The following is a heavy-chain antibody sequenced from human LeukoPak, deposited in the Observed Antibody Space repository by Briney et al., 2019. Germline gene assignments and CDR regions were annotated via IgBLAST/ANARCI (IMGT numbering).Heavy chain of an antibody. CDR3: AKEKGIYCSSIDCSPGMDV. Sequence: GRSLRLSCAASGFTFSNYGMHWDRQAPGKGLEWVAVISYDGSNKYYADSVKGRFTFSRDNSKNTLYLQMSSLRAEDTAVYYCAKEKGIYCSSIDCSPGMDVWGQGTTVTVSS. D-gene: IGHD2-2*01. CDR2: ISYDGSNK. J-gene: IGHJ6*02. CDR1: GFTFSNYG. V-gene: IGHV3-30*18.